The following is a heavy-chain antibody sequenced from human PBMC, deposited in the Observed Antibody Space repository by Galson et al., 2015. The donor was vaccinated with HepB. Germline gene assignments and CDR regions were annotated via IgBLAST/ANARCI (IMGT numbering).Heavy chain of an antibody. CDR2: ISSNSGYT. CDR1: GFTFTDYY. J-gene: IGHJ4*02. CDR3: AREGSTAMVSGYFDH. V-gene: IGHV3-11*06. Sequence: SLRLSCAASGFTFTDYYMSWIRQAPGKGLEWISYISSNSGYTNYAQSVKGRFTISRDNAKKSLYLQMNSLRAEDTAVYYCAREGSTAMVSGYFDHWGQGILVTVSS. D-gene: IGHD5-18*01.